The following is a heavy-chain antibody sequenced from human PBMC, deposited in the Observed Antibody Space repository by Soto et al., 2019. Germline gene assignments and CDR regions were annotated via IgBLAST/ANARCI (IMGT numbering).Heavy chain of an antibody. D-gene: IGHD3-16*01. CDR3: ARVRSYGPYYFDY. J-gene: IGHJ4*02. Sequence: SETLSLTCAVSGGSISSSNWWSWVRQPPGKGLEWIGEIYHSGSTNYNPSLKSRVTISVDKSKNQFSLKLSSVTAADTAVYYCARVRSYGPYYFDYLGQGTLVTVSS. CDR2: IYHSGST. V-gene: IGHV4-4*02. CDR1: GGSISSSNW.